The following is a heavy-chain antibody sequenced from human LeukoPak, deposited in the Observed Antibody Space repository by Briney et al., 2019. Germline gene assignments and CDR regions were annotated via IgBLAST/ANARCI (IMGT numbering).Heavy chain of an antibody. CDR1: GGSISSYF. CDR2: IYYSGST. D-gene: IGHD1-14*01. Sequence: SETLSLTCTVSGGSISSYFWSWIRQPPGKGLQWIGYIYYSGSTIYNPSLKSRVTISVDTSKNQFSLKLSSVTAADTAVYYCARASEDYYYYYMDVWGKGTTVTVSS. J-gene: IGHJ6*03. CDR3: ARASEDYYYYYMDV. V-gene: IGHV4-59*01.